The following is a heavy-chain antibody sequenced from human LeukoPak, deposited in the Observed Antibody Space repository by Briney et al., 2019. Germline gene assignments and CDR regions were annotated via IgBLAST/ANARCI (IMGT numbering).Heavy chain of an antibody. Sequence: SETLSLTCAVYGGSFSGYYWSWIRQPPGKGLEWIGEINHSGSTNYNPSLKSRVTISVDTSKNQFSLKLSSVTAADTAAYYCARGWLVVGAFGYWGQGTLVTVSS. CDR2: INHSGST. V-gene: IGHV4-34*01. CDR3: ARGWLVVGAFGY. D-gene: IGHD6-6*01. CDR1: GGSFSGYY. J-gene: IGHJ4*02.